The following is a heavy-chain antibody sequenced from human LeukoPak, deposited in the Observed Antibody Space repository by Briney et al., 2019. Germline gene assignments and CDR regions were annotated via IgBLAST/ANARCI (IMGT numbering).Heavy chain of an antibody. CDR2: IYYSGST. Sequence: PSETLSLTCTVSGGSISSSSYYWGWIRQPPGKGLEWIGSIYYSGSTYYNPSLKSRVTISVDTSKNQFSLKLSSVTAADTAVYYCARQCVNSSGWYLGGYYMDVWGTGTTVTVSS. CDR3: ARQCVNSSGWYLGGYYMDV. V-gene: IGHV4-39*01. D-gene: IGHD6-19*01. CDR1: GGSISSSSYY. J-gene: IGHJ6*03.